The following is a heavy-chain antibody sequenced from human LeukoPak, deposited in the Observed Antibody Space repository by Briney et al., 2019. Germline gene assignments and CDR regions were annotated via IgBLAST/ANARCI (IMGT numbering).Heavy chain of an antibody. CDR3: ARDLSGPYNWFDP. D-gene: IGHD2/OR15-2a*01. J-gene: IGHJ5*02. V-gene: IGHV1-8*03. CDR2: MNPNSGNT. Sequence: ASVKVSCKASGYTFTSYDINWVRQATGQGLEWMGWMNPNSGNTGYAQKFQGRVTITRNTSISTAYMELSSLRSDDTAVYYCARDLSGPYNWFDPWGQGTLVTVSP. CDR1: GYTFTSYD.